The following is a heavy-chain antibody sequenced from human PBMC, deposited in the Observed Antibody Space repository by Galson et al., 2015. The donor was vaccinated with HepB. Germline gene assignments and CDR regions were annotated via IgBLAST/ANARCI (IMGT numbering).Heavy chain of an antibody. CDR2: IYSGGST. CDR3: ARAAYDSRYYYYMDV. J-gene: IGHJ6*03. CDR1: GFTVSSNY. D-gene: IGHD3-22*01. V-gene: IGHV3-53*01. Sequence: SLRLSCAASGFTVSSNYMSWVRQAPGKGLEWVSVIYSGGSTYYADSVKGRFTISRDNSKNTLYLQMNSLRAEDTAVYYCARAAYDSRYYYYMDVWGKGTTVTVSS.